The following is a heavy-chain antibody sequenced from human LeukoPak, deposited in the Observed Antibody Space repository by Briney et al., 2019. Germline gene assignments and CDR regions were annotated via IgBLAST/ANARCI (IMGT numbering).Heavy chain of an antibody. CDR2: MNPNTGNT. CDR1: RYTFSSYD. CDR3: ERLSQTPDYYGSGGYFYLRY. J-gene: IGHJ4*02. V-gene: IGHV1-8*01. Sequence: VASVKVSCKGYRYTFSSYDINWVRRAPGQGLEWMGWMNPNTGNTGYAPKFQGRVTMTRDTSISTAYMELRGLRSEDTAVYYCERLSQTPDYYGSGGYFYLRYWGQGTRVTASS. D-gene: IGHD3-22*01.